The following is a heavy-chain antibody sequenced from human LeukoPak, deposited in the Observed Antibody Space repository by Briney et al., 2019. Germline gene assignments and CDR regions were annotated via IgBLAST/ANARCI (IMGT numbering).Heavy chain of an antibody. CDR1: GGSISSSSYY. J-gene: IGHJ6*02. Sequence: SETLSLTCTVSGGSISSSSYYWGWIRQPPGKGLEWIGEINHSGSTNYNPSLKSRVTISVDTSKNQFSLKLSSVTAADTAVYYCARARRRPGSYYNVKSTPGPRMDVWGQGTTVTVSS. D-gene: IGHD3-10*01. V-gene: IGHV4-39*07. CDR2: INHSGST. CDR3: ARARRRPGSYYNVKSTPGPRMDV.